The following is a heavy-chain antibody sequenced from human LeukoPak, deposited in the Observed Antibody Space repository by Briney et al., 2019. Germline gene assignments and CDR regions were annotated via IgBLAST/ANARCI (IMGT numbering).Heavy chain of an antibody. J-gene: IGHJ3*02. CDR1: GGSISIYY. D-gene: IGHD3-22*01. V-gene: IGHV4-59*12. CDR3: ARPTYDSSGYGAFDI. CDR2: IYHSGST. Sequence: SETLSLTCTVSGGSISIYYWNWIRQPPGKGLEWIGYIYHSGSTYYNPSLKSRVTISVDRSKNQFSLKLSSVTAADTAVYYCARPTYDSSGYGAFDIWGQGTMVTVSS.